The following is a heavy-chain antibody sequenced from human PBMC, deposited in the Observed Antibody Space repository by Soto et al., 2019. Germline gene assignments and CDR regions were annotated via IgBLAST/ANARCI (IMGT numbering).Heavy chain of an antibody. CDR2: INRNSVGT. J-gene: IGHJ4*01. CDR3: ARELADIVVVVAATPPRY. CDR1: GYTFTGYY. Sequence: QVQLVQSGAAVKKPGASVKVSCKASGYTFTGYYMHWVRQAPGQGVEWMGWINRNSVGTNYAPKFQGRVTKTRDTSISTAYMELSRLRSDDTAVYYCARELADIVVVVAATPPRYWGQGTLVTVSS. V-gene: IGHV1-2*02. D-gene: IGHD2-15*01.